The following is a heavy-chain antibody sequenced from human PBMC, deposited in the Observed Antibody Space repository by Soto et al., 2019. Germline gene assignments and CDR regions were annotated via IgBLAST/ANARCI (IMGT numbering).Heavy chain of an antibody. CDR2: ITPSGGST. Sequence: GASVKVPSKASGYIFTAYSMHWVRQAPGQGLEWMGVITPSGGSTNYGQKFQGRITMTRDPSTSTVYMDLSSLTSEDTAVYYCAREQNCSDGICYSEYFQRWGQGTQVTVSS. CDR3: AREQNCSDGICYSEYFQR. CDR1: GYIFTAYS. V-gene: IGHV1-46*01. J-gene: IGHJ1*01. D-gene: IGHD2-15*01.